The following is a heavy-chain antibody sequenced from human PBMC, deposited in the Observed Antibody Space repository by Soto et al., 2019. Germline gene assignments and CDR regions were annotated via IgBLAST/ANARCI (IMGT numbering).Heavy chain of an antibody. V-gene: IGHV3-9*01. CDR3: VKDLAPYNWNYFDY. J-gene: IGHJ4*02. D-gene: IGHD1-20*01. Sequence: AGGSLRHSCATSGFTFDDYAMHWGRRAPGKGLEWVSGISWNGGNVDYADSVKGRFTISRDNAKNSLYLQMNTLRAEDTALYYCVKDLAPYNWNYFDYWGQGTPVTVSS. CDR2: ISWNGGNV. CDR1: GFTFDDYA.